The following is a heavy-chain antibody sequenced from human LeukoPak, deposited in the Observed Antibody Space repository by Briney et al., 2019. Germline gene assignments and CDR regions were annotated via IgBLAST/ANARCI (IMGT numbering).Heavy chain of an antibody. CDR2: IYTSGST. CDR1: GGSISSYY. CDR3: ARTYYDFWSGPTEYSQH. V-gene: IGHV4-4*07. J-gene: IGHJ1*01. Sequence: PSETLSLTCTVSGGSISSYYWSWIRQPAGKGLEWIGRIYTSGSTNYNPSLKSRVTMSVDTSKNQFSLKLSSVTAADTAVYYCARTYYDFWSGPTEYSQHWGQGTLVTVSS. D-gene: IGHD3-3*01.